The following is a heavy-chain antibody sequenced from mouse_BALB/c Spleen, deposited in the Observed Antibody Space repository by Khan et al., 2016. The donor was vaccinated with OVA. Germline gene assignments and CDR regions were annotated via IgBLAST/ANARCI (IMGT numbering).Heavy chain of an antibody. V-gene: IGHV5-9*02. CDR1: GFAFNSYD. CDR2: ISSTGTYT. CDR3: TRPSYYGNPWFTY. D-gene: IGHD2-10*01. J-gene: IGHJ3*01. Sequence: EVKLVESGGGLVKPGGSLKLSCEVSGFAFNSYDMSWVRQTPEKRLEWVATISSTGTYTYYPDSAKGRFTISRDTARNTLYLQMSSLRSEDTALYYCTRPSYYGNPWFTYWGQGTLVTVSA.